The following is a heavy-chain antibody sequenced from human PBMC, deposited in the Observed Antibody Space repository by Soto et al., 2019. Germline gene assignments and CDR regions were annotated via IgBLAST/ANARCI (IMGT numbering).Heavy chain of an antibody. D-gene: IGHD3-10*01. Sequence: EVQLVESGGGLVQPGRSLRLSCAASGFTFDDYAMHWVRQAPGQGLEWVSGISWTSGSIGYADSVKGRFTISRDNAKNSLYLQMNSLRAEDTAVYYCAKASLWFGEFYFDYWGQGTLVTVSS. J-gene: IGHJ4*02. V-gene: IGHV3-9*01. CDR2: ISWTSGSI. CDR3: AKASLWFGEFYFDY. CDR1: GFTFDDYA.